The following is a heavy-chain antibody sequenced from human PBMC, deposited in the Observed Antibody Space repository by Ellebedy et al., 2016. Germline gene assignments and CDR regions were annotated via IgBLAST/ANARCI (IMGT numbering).Heavy chain of an antibody. CDR1: GYTFTSYG. CDR3: ARDRGSGSSYWFDP. V-gene: IGHV1-18*01. D-gene: IGHD3-10*01. CDR2: ISVYNGNT. J-gene: IGHJ5*02. Sequence: ASVKVSXKASGYTFTSYGISWVRQAPGQGLEWMGWISVYNGNTKYAQKLQGRVTMTTDTSTSTAYMELRSLRSDDTAVYYCARDRGSGSSYWFDPWGQGTLVTVSS.